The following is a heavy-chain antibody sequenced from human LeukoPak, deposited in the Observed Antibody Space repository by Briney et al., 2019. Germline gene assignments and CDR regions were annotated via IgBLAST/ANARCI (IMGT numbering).Heavy chain of an antibody. D-gene: IGHD6-13*01. CDR2: VSSSSSYI. J-gene: IGHJ4*02. Sequence: SGRSLTPSRAPSAFTLNTYSTNCARQPPRNWLGWVSFVSSSSSYISYAASVKGRVTISRDNAKNSLYLQMNSLRAEDTAVYYCARGGQQQLVTYFDYWGQGTLVTVSS. CDR3: ARGGQQQLVTYFDY. CDR1: AFTLNTYS. V-gene: IGHV3-21*01.